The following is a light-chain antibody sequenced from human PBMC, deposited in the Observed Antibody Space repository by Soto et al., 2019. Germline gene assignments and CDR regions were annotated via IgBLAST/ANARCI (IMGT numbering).Light chain of an antibody. V-gene: IGKV3-15*01. J-gene: IGKJ1*01. Sequence: VMTQAPATLSVSPGEIVTLSCRASQSINNNLALYQLKEGQAPSLLINAASTRAADVPARFSGGGSGTEFTLTISSLQSEDFAEYHCQQYNNSPQTFGQGTKVDIK. CDR1: QSINNN. CDR2: AAS. CDR3: QQYNNSPQT.